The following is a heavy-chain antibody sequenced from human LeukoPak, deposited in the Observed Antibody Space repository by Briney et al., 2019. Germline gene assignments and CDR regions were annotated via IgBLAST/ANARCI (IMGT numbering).Heavy chain of an antibody. CDR3: ARDLKGPVNDVFDM. Sequence: PGGSLRLSCAASGFTFSDYYMSWIRQAPGKGLEWVSYISSSSSYTNYADSVKGRFTISRDNAKNSLYLQMNSLRAEDTAVYYCARDLKGPVNDVFDMWGQGTMVTVSS. D-gene: IGHD4-23*01. CDR1: GFTFSDYY. J-gene: IGHJ3*02. V-gene: IGHV3-11*06. CDR2: ISSSSSYT.